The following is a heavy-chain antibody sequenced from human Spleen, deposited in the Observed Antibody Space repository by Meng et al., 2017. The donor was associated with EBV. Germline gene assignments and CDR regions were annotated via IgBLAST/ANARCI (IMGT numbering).Heavy chain of an antibody. J-gene: IGHJ4*02. D-gene: IGHD3-10*01. CDR2: ISAYNGNT. CDR3: ARDSGLNMVRGVAYFDY. CDR1: GYTFSNYG. Sequence: QIQLVQSGAEVKKPGASVKVSCKASGYTFSNYGISWVRQAPGQGLEWMGWISAYNGNTHYAQKFQGRATMTTDTSTSTAYMELRSLRSDDTALYFCARDSGLNMVRGVAYFDYWGQGTLVTSPQ. V-gene: IGHV1-18*01.